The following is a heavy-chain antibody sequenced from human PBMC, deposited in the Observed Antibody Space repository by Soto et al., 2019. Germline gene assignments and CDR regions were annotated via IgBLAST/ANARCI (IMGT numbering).Heavy chain of an antibody. J-gene: IGHJ2*01. Sequence: EVQLLESGGGLVQPGGSLRLCCAASGFSFSDYAMTWVRQAPGKGPEWVSGISGSGGSTYYADSVEGRFTISRDNSKNTLYLQMNSLRAEDTAVYYCAKSGRGVVVPAVNWYFDLWGRGTLVTVSS. D-gene: IGHD2-2*01. CDR3: AKSGRGVVVPAVNWYFDL. CDR1: GFSFSDYA. CDR2: ISGSGGST. V-gene: IGHV3-23*01.